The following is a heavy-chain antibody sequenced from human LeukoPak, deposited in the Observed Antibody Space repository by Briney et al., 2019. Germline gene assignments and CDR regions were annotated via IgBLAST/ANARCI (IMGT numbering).Heavy chain of an antibody. CDR2: INPNSGGT. D-gene: IGHD2-8*01. Sequence: ASVKVSCKASGYTFTSYYMHWVRQAPGQGLEWMGWINPNSGGTNYAQKFQGRGTMTRDTSIRKAYMELSSLRSDDTAVYYCARNRIMVYAIAFWMDVWGKGTTVTVSS. CDR3: ARNRIMVYAIAFWMDV. J-gene: IGHJ6*04. CDR1: GYTFTSYY. V-gene: IGHV1-2*02.